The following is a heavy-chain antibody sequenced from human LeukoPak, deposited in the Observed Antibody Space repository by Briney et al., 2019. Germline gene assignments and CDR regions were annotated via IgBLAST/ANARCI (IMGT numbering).Heavy chain of an antibody. Sequence: GGSLRLSCAASGFTFSSYWMSWVRQAPGKGLEWVANIKQDGSEKYYVDSVKGRFTISRDNSKNTLYLQMNSLRAEDTAVYYCAKDSKSGAAAIDYWGQGTLVTVSS. CDR1: GFTFSSYW. CDR3: AKDSKSGAAAIDY. CDR2: IKQDGSEK. V-gene: IGHV3-7*01. D-gene: IGHD6-13*01. J-gene: IGHJ4*02.